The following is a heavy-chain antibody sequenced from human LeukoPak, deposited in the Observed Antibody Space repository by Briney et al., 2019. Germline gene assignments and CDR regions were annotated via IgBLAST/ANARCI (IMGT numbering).Heavy chain of an antibody. V-gene: IGHV3-21*01. J-gene: IGHJ2*01. D-gene: IGHD2-15*01. Sequence: GGSLRLSCAASGFTFSTYTINWVRQAPGKGLEWGSSISSTGYYRGYADSVRGRFTISRDNGKNSLYLQMNSLTAEDTAIYSCASDEVVVSSSPSYWYFGLWGRGTLVTVSS. CDR3: ASDEVVVSSSPSYWYFGL. CDR1: GFTFSTYT. CDR2: ISSTGYYR.